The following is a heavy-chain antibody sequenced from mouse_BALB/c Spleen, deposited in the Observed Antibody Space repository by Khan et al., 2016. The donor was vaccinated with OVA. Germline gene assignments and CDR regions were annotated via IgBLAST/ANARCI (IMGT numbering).Heavy chain of an antibody. CDR3: APADSYYMSFAY. J-gene: IGHJ3*01. D-gene: IGHD1-1*01. Sequence: VQLQQSGPELVKPGASVKMSCKTSGYTFTSYVMHWVQQKPGQGLEWIGYIYPFNADTKYNEKFKDLTTLTSDKPTRISYIELSSLTYEAAAVFCGAPADSYYMSFAYWGQGTLVTVSA. CDR2: IYPFNADT. V-gene: IGHV1S136*01. CDR1: GYTFTSYV.